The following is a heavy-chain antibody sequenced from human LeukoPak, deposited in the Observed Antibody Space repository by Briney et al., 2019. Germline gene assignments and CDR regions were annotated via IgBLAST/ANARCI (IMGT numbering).Heavy chain of an antibody. V-gene: IGHV3-33*01. Sequence: GGPLSLSCAASGFTFSSYGMHWVRQAPGKGLEVVAVIWYGGSNKYYADSVKGRFTISRDNSKNTLYLQMNSLRAEDTAVYYCARVRVYSYGHLDYWGQTTLVTVSS. CDR2: IWYGGSNK. D-gene: IGHD5-18*01. CDR3: ARVRVYSYGHLDY. CDR1: GFTFSSYG. J-gene: IGHJ4*02.